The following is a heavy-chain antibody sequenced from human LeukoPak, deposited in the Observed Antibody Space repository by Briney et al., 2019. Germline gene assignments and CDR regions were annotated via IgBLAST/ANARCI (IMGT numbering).Heavy chain of an antibody. Sequence: SVKVSCKASGGTFSSYAISWVRQAPGQGLEWMGGIIPIFGTANYAQKFQGRVTITADESTSTAYMELSSLRSEDTAAYYCARNRVDCSSTSCYMGYFDYWGQGTLVTVSS. CDR1: GGTFSSYA. CDR3: ARNRVDCSSTSCYMGYFDY. CDR2: IIPIFGTA. V-gene: IGHV1-69*01. D-gene: IGHD2-2*02. J-gene: IGHJ4*02.